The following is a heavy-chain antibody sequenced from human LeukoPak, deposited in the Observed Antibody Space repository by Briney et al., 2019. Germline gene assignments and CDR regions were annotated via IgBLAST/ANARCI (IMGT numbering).Heavy chain of an antibody. Sequence: GGSLRLSCAASGFTFSNYYMSWVRQAPGKGLEWVASIQQDGSEKYYVDSVKGRFTISRDNAKNSLYLQMNSLRAEDTAVYYCARDAVDTANAVWGQGTTVTVSS. CDR3: ARDAVDTANAV. V-gene: IGHV3-7*01. CDR2: IQQDGSEK. D-gene: IGHD5-18*01. J-gene: IGHJ6*02. CDR1: GFTFSNYY.